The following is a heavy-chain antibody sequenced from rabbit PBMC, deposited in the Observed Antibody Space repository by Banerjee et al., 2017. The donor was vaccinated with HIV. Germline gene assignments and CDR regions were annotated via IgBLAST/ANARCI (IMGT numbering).Heavy chain of an antibody. CDR1: GFSFSSSQY. D-gene: IGHD4-2*01. V-gene: IGHV1S40*01. CDR2: IYAGSSGHT. J-gene: IGHJ2*01. CDR3: ARGGDAGYGHGDDAFDP. Sequence: QSLEESGGDLVKPGASLTLTCTASGFSFSSSQYMCWVRQAPGKGLEWIASIYAGSSGHTYYASWAKGRFTISKTSSTPVTLQMTSLTAADTATYFCARGGDAGYGHGDDAFDPWGQGTLVTVS.